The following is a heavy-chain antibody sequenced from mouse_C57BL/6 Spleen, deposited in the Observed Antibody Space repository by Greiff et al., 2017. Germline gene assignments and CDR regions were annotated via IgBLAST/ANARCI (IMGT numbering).Heavy chain of an antibody. Sequence: QVQLQQSGPELVKPGASVKISCTASGYAFSSSWMNWVKQRPGKGLEWLGRIYPGDGDTNYNWKVQGKATLTADKSSSTAYMQLSSLTAEDCAVYFCAPDYYGSSVLAYWGQGTLVTVSA. CDR3: APDYYGSSVLAY. D-gene: IGHD1-1*01. J-gene: IGHJ3*01. V-gene: IGHV1-82*01. CDR1: GYAFSSSW. CDR2: IYPGDGDT.